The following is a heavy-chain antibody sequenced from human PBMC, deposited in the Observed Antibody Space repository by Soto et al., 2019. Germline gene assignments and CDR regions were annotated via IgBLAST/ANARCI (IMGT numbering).Heavy chain of an antibody. CDR1: GYTFTSYA. CDR2: INAGNGNT. D-gene: IGHD3-3*01. CDR3: ARVPNYDFRDYYYGMDV. J-gene: IGHJ6*02. Sequence: GASVKVSCKASGYTFTSYAMHWVRQAPGQRLEWMGWINAGNGNTKYSQKFQGRVTITRDTSASTAYMELSSLRSEDTAVYYCARVPNYDFRDYYYGMDVWGQGTTVTVSS. V-gene: IGHV1-3*01.